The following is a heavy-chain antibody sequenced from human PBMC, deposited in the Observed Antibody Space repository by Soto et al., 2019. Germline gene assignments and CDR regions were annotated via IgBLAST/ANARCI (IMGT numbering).Heavy chain of an antibody. CDR2: IYSGGST. CDR3: ARALLPHHAFDI. V-gene: IGHV3-66*01. Sequence: EVQLVESGGGLVQPGGSLRLSCAASGFTVSSNYMSWVRQAPGKGLESVSVIYSGGSTYYADSVKGRFTISRDNSKHTLYLQMNSLRAEYTAMYYFARALLPHHAFDIWGQGTMVTVSS. CDR1: GFTVSSNY. J-gene: IGHJ3*02.